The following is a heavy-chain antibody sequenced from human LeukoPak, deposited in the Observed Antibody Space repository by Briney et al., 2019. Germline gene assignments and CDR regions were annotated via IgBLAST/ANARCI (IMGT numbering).Heavy chain of an antibody. CDR2: MNPKSGSA. J-gene: IGHJ3*02. Sequence: ASVKVSCKASGYTFTSFDINWVRQATRQRLEWMGWMNPKSGSAGYARNFQGRVTFTRDTSISTAYMELSSLTSEDTAVYYCARADYEGNNWRDDAFDIWGQGTMVTVSS. D-gene: IGHD1-1*01. CDR3: ARADYEGNNWRDDAFDI. CDR1: GYTFTSFD. V-gene: IGHV1-8*03.